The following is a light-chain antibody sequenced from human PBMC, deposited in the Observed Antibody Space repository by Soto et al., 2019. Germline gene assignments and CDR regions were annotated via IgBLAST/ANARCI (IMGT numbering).Light chain of an antibody. V-gene: IGLV1-40*01. J-gene: IGLJ3*02. CDR1: SSNIGAGYG. Sequence: QSVLTQPPSVSGAPGQRVTISCTGSSSNIGAGYGVHWYQQLPGTAPKLLIYGNSNRPSGVPDRFSGSKSGTSASLAITGLQAEDEADDYCQAHDSSLSGWVFGGGTKLTVL. CDR3: QAHDSSLSGWV. CDR2: GNS.